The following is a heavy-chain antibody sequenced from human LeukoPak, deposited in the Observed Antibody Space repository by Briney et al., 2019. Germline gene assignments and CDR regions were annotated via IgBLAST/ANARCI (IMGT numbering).Heavy chain of an antibody. V-gene: IGHV3-23*01. D-gene: IGHD3-10*01. J-gene: IGHJ4*02. CDR1: GFTFSSYA. Sequence: GGSLRLSCAASGFTFSSYAMSWVRQAPGKGLEWVSVISGSGGDTNYADSVKGRFTISRDNSKNTLYLQMNTPRAEDTAVYYCAKPREGSGSYYKSFFDSWGQGTLVTVSS. CDR3: AKPREGSGSYYKSFFDS. CDR2: ISGSGGDT.